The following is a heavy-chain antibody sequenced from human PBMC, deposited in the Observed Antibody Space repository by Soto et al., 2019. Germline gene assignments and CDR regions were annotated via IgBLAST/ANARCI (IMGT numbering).Heavy chain of an antibody. Sequence: QGLQQQWGAELLKTSEPLSLTCDLSGASHTGYGYGASFSGYSWTWIRQPTGKGPEWIGEIHKNCVIAYNLNINSGLAVCIDMSKTDNNATMTAVTAAGSAVYYGTRGGDNYDRSRYYYTSQLASWGQGTLVAVSS. CDR3: TRGGDNYDRSRYYYTSQLAS. J-gene: IGHJ5*02. V-gene: IGHV4-34*02. CDR2: IHKNCVI. D-gene: IGHD3-22*01. CDR1: GASFSGYS.